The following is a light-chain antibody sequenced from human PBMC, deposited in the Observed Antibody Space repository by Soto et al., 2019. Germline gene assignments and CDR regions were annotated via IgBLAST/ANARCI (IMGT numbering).Light chain of an antibody. CDR2: DAS. CDR1: HNIFIW. V-gene: IGKV1-5*01. Sequence: DIQMTQSPSTLSASVGDTVTITCRASHNIFIWLAWYQHKPGKAPKLLIFDASRLHAGVPSRFSGSKTGTKFTLTISSLQPDDFATYYCQQYNSYRWTFGQGTKVDIK. CDR3: QQYNSYRWT. J-gene: IGKJ1*01.